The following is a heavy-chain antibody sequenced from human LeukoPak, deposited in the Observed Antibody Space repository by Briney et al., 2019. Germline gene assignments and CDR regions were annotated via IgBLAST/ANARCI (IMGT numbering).Heavy chain of an antibody. CDR2: IWFDGSYK. V-gene: IGHV3-33*01. J-gene: IGHJ5*02. Sequence: GRSLRLSCAASGFTFSSYGMHWVRQAPGKGLEWVAIIWFDGSYKNYADSVKGRFTISRDNSKNTLYLQMNSLRAEDTAVYSCARASVSFVRGVTNWFDPWGQGTLVTVSS. D-gene: IGHD3-10*01. CDR3: ARASVSFVRGVTNWFDP. CDR1: GFTFSSYG.